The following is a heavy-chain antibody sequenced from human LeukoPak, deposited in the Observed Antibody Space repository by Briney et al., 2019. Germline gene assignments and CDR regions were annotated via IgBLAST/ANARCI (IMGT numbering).Heavy chain of an antibody. Sequence: ASVTVSCKASGYTFTSYAMNWVRQAPGQGLGWMGWINTNTGNPTYAQGFTGRFVFSLDTSVSTAYLQISSLKAEDTAVYYCARDAARVVPAAINWFDPWGQGTLVTVSS. D-gene: IGHD2-2*01. J-gene: IGHJ5*02. CDR1: GYTFTSYA. CDR2: INTNTGNP. V-gene: IGHV7-4-1*02. CDR3: ARDAARVVPAAINWFDP.